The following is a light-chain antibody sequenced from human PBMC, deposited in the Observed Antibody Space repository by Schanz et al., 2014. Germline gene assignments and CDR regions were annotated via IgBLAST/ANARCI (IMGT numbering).Light chain of an antibody. CDR2: SNN. J-gene: IGLJ1*01. CDR3: GAWDDSLNGFYV. CDR1: SSNIGSNP. V-gene: IGLV1-44*01. Sequence: QSVLTQPPSASGTPGQRVTISCSGSSSNIGSNPVNWYQQLPGTAPKLLIYSNNQRPSGVPDRFSGSKSGTSASLAISGLQSEDEADYYCGAWDDSLNGFYVFGTGTKLTVL.